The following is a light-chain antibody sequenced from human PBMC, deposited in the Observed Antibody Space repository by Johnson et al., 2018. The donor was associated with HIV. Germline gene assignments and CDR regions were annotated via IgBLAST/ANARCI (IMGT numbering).Light chain of an antibody. V-gene: IGLV1-51*01. Sequence: QPVLTQPPSVSAAPGQKVTISCSGSSSNIGNNYVSWYQQLPGTAPKLLIYDNTKRPSGIPDRFSGSKSGTSATLGITGLQTGDEADYYCGTWDSSLSAFYVFGAGTKVTVL. J-gene: IGLJ1*01. CDR2: DNT. CDR3: GTWDSSLSAFYV. CDR1: SSNIGNNY.